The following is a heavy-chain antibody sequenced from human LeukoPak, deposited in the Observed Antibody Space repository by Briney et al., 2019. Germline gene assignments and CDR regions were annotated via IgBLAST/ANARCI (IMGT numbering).Heavy chain of an antibody. Sequence: GGSLRLSCAASGFTFGSYAMSWVRQAPGKGLEWVSAISGSGGSTYYADYVKGRFTISRDNSKNTLYLQMNSLRAEDTAVYYSAKESGYIQLWSPYFDYWGQGTLVTVSS. CDR3: AKESGYIQLWSPYFDY. CDR1: GFTFGSYA. J-gene: IGHJ4*02. CDR2: ISGSGGST. D-gene: IGHD5-18*01. V-gene: IGHV3-23*01.